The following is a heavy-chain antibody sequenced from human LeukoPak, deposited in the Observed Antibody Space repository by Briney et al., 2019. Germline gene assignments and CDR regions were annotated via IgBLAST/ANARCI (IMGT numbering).Heavy chain of an antibody. V-gene: IGHV4-59*05. CDR2: IYYSGST. Sequence: SETLSLTCTVSGGSISSYYWSWIRQPPGKGLEWIGSIYYSGSTYYNPSLKSRVTISVDTSKNQFSLKLSSVTAADTAVYYCARLNPYDFWSGYYMWGQGTLVTVSS. CDR3: ARLNPYDFWSGYYM. J-gene: IGHJ4*02. D-gene: IGHD3-3*01. CDR1: GGSISSYY.